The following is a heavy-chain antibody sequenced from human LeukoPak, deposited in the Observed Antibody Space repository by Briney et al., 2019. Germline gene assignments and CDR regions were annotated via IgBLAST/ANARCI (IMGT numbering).Heavy chain of an antibody. V-gene: IGHV3-23*01. J-gene: IGHJ4*02. CDR3: AKHSGSYGRPLDY. CDR1: GFTFSSNV. D-gene: IGHD3-10*01. Sequence: PGGSLRLSCAAPGFTFSSNVMSWVRQAPGKGLEWVSAISGSGGNTFYADSVKGRFTISRDNSKNTLCLQMNSLRAEDTAVYYCAKHSGSYGRPLDYWGQGTLVTVSS. CDR2: ISGSGGNT.